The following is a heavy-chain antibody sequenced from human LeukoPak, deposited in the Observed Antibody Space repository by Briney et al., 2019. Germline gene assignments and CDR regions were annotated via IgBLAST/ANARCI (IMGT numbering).Heavy chain of an antibody. D-gene: IGHD3-3*01. CDR1: GFIFSNYN. CDR3: ARRILEWLFYHDALDI. V-gene: IGHV3-48*04. Sequence: PGGSLRLSCAASGFIFSNYNMNWVRQAPGKGLEWVSYITSISNAIYYADSVKGRFTISRDNAKNSLYLQMNSLRAEDTAVYYCARRILEWLFYHDALDIWGQGTMVTVSS. J-gene: IGHJ3*02. CDR2: ITSISNAI.